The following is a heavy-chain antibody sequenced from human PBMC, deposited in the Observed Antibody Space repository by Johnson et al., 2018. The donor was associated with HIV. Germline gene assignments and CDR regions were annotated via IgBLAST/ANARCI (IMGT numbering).Heavy chain of an antibody. CDR1: GFTFDDYA. CDR3: AKDLELSPGTARAVGGSFDI. J-gene: IGHJ3*02. CDR2: ISWNSGSI. V-gene: IGHV3-9*01. D-gene: IGHD6-19*01. Sequence: VQLVESGGGLVQPGGSLRLSCAASGFTFDDYAMHWVRQAPGKGLEWVSGISWNSGSIGYADSVKGRFTISRDNAKNSLYLQMNSLRAEDTAVYYCAKDLELSPGTARAVGGSFDIWGQGTMVTVSS.